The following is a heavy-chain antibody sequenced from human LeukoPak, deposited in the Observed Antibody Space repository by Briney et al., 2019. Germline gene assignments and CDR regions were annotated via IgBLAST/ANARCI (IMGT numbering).Heavy chain of an antibody. CDR1: GGSITSYY. CDR2: IYTSGSS. J-gene: IGHJ3*02. CDR3: ARDLTVATRNAFDI. D-gene: IGHD5-12*01. V-gene: IGHV4-4*07. Sequence: SETLSLTCTVSGGSITSYYWSWIRQPAGKGLEWIGRIYTSGSSNYNPSLKSRVTMSVDTSKNQFSLKLTSVTAADTAVYYCARDLTVATRNAFDIWGQGTMVTVSS.